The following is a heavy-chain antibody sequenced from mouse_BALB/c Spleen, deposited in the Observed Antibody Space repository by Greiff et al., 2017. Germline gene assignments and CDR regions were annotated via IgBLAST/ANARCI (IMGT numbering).Heavy chain of an antibody. D-gene: IGHD4-1*01. V-gene: IGHV3-2*02. Sequence: EVQLVESGPGLVKPSQSLSLTCTVTGYSITSDYAWNWIRQFPGNKLEWMGYISYSGSTSYNPSLKSRISITRDTSKNQFFLQLNSVTTEDTATYYCAAAGTWYFDYWGQGTTLTVSS. J-gene: IGHJ2*01. CDR3: AAAGTWYFDY. CDR2: ISYSGST. CDR1: GYSITSDYA.